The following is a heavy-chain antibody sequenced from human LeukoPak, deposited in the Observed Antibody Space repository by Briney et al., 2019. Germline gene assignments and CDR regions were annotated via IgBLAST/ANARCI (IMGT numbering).Heavy chain of an antibody. V-gene: IGHV3-7*04. J-gene: IGHJ4*02. CDR1: GFTFSSYE. Sequence: GGSLRLSCAASGFTFSSYEMNWVRQAPGKGLEWVANIKQDGSEKYYVDSVKGRFAISRDNAKNSLYLQMNSLRAEDTAVYYCARALHLLYSSGNFDYWGQGTLVTVSS. CDR3: ARALHLLYSSGNFDY. CDR2: IKQDGSEK. D-gene: IGHD6-19*01.